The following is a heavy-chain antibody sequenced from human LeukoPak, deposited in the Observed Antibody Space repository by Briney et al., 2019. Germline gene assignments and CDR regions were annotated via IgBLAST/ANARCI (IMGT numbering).Heavy chain of an antibody. D-gene: IGHD2-2*01. V-gene: IGHV3-21*01. CDR3: ARELGYCSSTRCYGWLDL. CDR1: GFTLSNYS. J-gene: IGHJ5*02. Sequence: GGSLRLSCAAAGFTLSNYSMKWVRQAPGKGLEWVSSISGDTSYTFYTDSVKGRFATSRDNAKNSLFLHMNSLRAEDTAVYFCARELGYCSSTRCYGWLDLWGQGTLVTVSS. CDR2: ISGDTSYT.